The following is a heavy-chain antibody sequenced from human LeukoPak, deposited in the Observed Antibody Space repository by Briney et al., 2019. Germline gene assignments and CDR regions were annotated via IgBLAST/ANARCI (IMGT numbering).Heavy chain of an antibody. V-gene: IGHV3-23*01. J-gene: IGHJ6*02. CDR2: ISGSGGST. CDR1: GFTFSSYA. CDR3: AKTYCGGDCYSHYYYGMDV. Sequence: GGSLRLSCAASGFTFSSYAMSWARQAPGKGLEWVSAISGSGGSTYYADSVKGRFTISRDNSKNTLYLQMNSLRAEDTAVYYCAKTYCGGDCYSHYYYGMDVWGQGTTVTVSS. D-gene: IGHD2-21*02.